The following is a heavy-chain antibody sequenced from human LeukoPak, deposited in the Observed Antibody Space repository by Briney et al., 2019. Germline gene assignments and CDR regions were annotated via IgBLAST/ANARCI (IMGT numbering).Heavy chain of an antibody. CDR1: GFTFSSYW. V-gene: IGHV3-74*01. CDR3: ARQLPSQKLYYYYYYMDV. CDR2: INSDGSST. J-gene: IGHJ6*03. Sequence: GGSLRLSCAASGFTFSSYWMHWVRQAPGKGLVWVSRINSDGSSTSYADSVKGRFTISRDNAKNTLYLQMNSLRAEDTAVYYCARQLPSQKLYYYYYYMDVWGKGTTVTISS. D-gene: IGHD4-23*01.